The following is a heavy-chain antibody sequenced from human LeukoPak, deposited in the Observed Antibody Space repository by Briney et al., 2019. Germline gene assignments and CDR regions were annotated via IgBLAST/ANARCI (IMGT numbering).Heavy chain of an antibody. CDR2: IYSGGST. Sequence: GGSLRLSCAASGFTVSSNYMSWVRQAPGKGLEWVSVIYSGGSTYYADSVKGRFTISRDNSKNTLYLQMNSLRAEDTAVYYCARDRVAGRDAYYYYGMDVWGQGTTVTVSS. D-gene: IGHD6-19*01. CDR3: ARDRVAGRDAYYYYGMDV. CDR1: GFTVSSNY. J-gene: IGHJ6*02. V-gene: IGHV3-66*01.